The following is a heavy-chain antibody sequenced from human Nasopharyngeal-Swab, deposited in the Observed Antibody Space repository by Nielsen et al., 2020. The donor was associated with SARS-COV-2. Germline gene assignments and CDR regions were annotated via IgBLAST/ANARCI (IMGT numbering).Heavy chain of an antibody. Sequence: ASVKVSCKVSGYTLTELSMHWVRQAPGKGLEWMGGFDPEDGETIYAQKFQGRVTMTEDTSTDTAYMELSSLRSEDTAVYYCAMIYAIVGASGSFDYWGQGTLVTVSS. J-gene: IGHJ4*02. V-gene: IGHV1-24*01. CDR1: GYTLTELS. D-gene: IGHD1-26*01. CDR2: FDPEDGET. CDR3: AMIYAIVGASGSFDY.